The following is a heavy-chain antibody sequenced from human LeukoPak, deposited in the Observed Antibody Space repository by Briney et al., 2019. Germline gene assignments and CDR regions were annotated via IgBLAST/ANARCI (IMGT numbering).Heavy chain of an antibody. CDR1: GFSFSAYG. D-gene: IGHD6-19*01. Sequence: PGGSLRLSCAASGFSFSAYGMHWVRQAPGKGLEWVALIRYDGTTKYMDSVKGRFTISRDNSKNTLHLQMSTLRLDDTAVYYCAKATMSQCDYWGQGTLVAVSS. J-gene: IGHJ4*02. CDR2: IRYDGTTK. CDR3: AKATMSQCDY. V-gene: IGHV3-30*02.